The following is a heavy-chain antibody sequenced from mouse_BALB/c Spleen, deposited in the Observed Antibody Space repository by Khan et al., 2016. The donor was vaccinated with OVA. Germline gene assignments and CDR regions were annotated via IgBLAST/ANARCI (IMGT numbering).Heavy chain of an antibody. CDR1: GYTFTSYY. J-gene: IGHJ3*01. Sequence: QVQLKESGAELVKPGASVRLSCKASGYTFTSYYLYWVKQRPGHGLEWIGDINPSNGGTNFNENFKTKATLTVDKSSSTAYMQLSSLTPEDSAVYYCTRSGYGAFAYWGQGTLVTVSA. D-gene: IGHD1-1*02. CDR3: TRSGYGAFAY. V-gene: IGHV1S81*02. CDR2: INPSNGGT.